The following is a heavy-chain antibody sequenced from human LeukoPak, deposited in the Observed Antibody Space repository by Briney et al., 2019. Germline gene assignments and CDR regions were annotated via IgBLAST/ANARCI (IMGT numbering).Heavy chain of an antibody. Sequence: GASVEVSCKASGYTFTSYDINWVRQATGQGLEWMGWMNPNSGNTGYAQKFQGRVTMTRNTSISTAYMELSSLRSEDTAVYYCARGGGITMIVVVTAPFDYWGQGTLVTVSS. CDR2: MNPNSGNT. J-gene: IGHJ4*02. D-gene: IGHD3-22*01. CDR1: GYTFTSYD. CDR3: ARGGGITMIVVVTAPFDY. V-gene: IGHV1-8*01.